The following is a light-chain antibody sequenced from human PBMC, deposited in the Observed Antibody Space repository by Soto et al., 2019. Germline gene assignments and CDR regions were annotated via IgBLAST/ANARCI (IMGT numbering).Light chain of an antibody. J-gene: IGLJ3*02. V-gene: IGLV2-14*01. CDR2: EVT. CDR3: SSYTDTTTRV. CDR1: HNDIGTYDY. Sequence: QSALTQPPSVSGSPGQSITISCTGNHNDIGTYDYVSWYQQHAGKAPKLLIYEVTNRPPGVSNRFSGSKSGNTASLTISALQAEDEADYYCSSYTDTTTRVFGGGTKLTVL.